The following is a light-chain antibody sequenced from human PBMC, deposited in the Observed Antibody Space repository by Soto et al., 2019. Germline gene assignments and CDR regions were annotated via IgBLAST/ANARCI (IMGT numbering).Light chain of an antibody. J-gene: IGKJ3*01. V-gene: IGKV3-20*01. Sequence: EIVLTQSPGTLSLSPGERATLSCRASQSVSSSYLAWYQQKPGQAPRLLIYDASRATGIPDRFSGSGSGTDFTLTITSLEPEDFAVYSCQHYGTSALFGPGTKVDI. CDR1: QSVSSSY. CDR3: QHYGTSAL. CDR2: DAS.